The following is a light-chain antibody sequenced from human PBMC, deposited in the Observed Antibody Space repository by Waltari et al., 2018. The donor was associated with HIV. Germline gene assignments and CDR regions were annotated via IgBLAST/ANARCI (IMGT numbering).Light chain of an antibody. CDR2: CAS. CDR3: QQYDYWPPWT. Sequence: VMTQSPATLSVSPGDRTTLSCRASQSVRTKLAWYQQKPGQPPRLLIYCASTRATCIAARFNGSWFWTEFTLTINSLQSEDYAVYYCQQYDYWPPWTFGQGTKVEMK. V-gene: IGKV3-15*01. J-gene: IGKJ1*01. CDR1: QSVRTK.